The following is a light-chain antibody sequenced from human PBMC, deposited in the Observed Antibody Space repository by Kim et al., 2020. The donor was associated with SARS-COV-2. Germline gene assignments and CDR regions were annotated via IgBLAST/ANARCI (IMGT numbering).Light chain of an antibody. Sequence: SYELTQPPSVSVSPGQTAIISCSGDGLGDKYACWYQQKPGQSPVLVIYQDNKRPSGIPERFSGSNSGNTATLTISGTQAMDEADYYCQAWASSWVFGGGT. CDR2: QDN. CDR1: GLGDKY. J-gene: IGLJ3*02. V-gene: IGLV3-1*01. CDR3: QAWASSWV.